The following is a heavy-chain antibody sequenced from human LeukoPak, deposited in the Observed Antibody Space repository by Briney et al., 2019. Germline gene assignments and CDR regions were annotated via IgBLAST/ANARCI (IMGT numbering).Heavy chain of an antibody. CDR2: IYPGDSDI. CDR1: GYSFSTYW. V-gene: IGHV5-51*01. D-gene: IGHD3-16*01. CDR3: VRQVDAGGY. Sequence: GESLKISCXGSGYSFSTYWIGWVRQMPGQGLEWMGIIYPGDSDIRYNPSFQGQVTISAGKSISTAYLQWSSLKASDTAMYYCVRQVDAGGYWGQGTLVTVSS. J-gene: IGHJ4*02.